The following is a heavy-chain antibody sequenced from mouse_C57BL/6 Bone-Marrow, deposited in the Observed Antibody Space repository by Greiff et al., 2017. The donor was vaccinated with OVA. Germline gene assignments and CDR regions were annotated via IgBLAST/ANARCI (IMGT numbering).Heavy chain of an antibody. CDR2: IYPSDSET. CDR1: GYTFTSYW. CDR3: ARGAIYYDYGGFDY. J-gene: IGHJ2*01. Sequence: QVQLQQPGAELVRPGSSVKLSCKASGYTFTSYWMDWVKQRPGQGLEWIGNIYPSDSETHYNQKFKDKATLTVDKSSSTAYMQLSSLTSEDSAVYYCARGAIYYDYGGFDYWGQGTTLTVSS. D-gene: IGHD2-4*01. V-gene: IGHV1-61*01.